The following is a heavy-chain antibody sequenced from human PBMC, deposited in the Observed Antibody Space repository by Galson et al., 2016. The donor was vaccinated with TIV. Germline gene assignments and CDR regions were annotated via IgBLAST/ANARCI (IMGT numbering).Heavy chain of an antibody. CDR2: VNNDGSNT. D-gene: IGHD1-26*01. Sequence: SLRLSCAASGFTFSSYWMHWVRQAPGKGLEGVARVNNDGSNTRYVDSVKGRFTISRDNAKKTLYLQMNSLRVDDTAVYYCARVSGMYTRFYYYYMDAWGKGTAVTVSS. J-gene: IGHJ6*03. CDR1: GFTFSSYW. CDR3: ARVSGMYTRFYYYYMDA. V-gene: IGHV3-74*01.